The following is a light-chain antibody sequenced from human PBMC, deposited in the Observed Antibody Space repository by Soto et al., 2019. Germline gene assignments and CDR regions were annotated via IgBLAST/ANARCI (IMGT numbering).Light chain of an antibody. CDR2: DAS. CDR1: QGISSY. J-gene: IGKJ4*01. V-gene: IGKV1-9*01. Sequence: IQLTQSPSSLSASVGDRVTITCRASQGISSYLGWYQKKPGKAPNLLIYDASTLHSGVPSRFGAVGSGKIIPLNTGSLPPEDFATYYGTQFNVNSSTFGGGTRV. CDR3: TQFNVNSST.